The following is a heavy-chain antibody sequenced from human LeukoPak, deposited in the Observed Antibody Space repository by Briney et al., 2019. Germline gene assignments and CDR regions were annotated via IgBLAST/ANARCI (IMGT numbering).Heavy chain of an antibody. V-gene: IGHV4-39*07. Sequence: PSETLSLTCTVSGGSISSSSYYWGWIRQPPGKGLEWIGSIYYSGSTYYNPSLKSRVTISVDTSKNQFSLKLSSVTAADTAVYYCARSPPGYYYGSGLIHAFDIWGQGTMVTVSS. J-gene: IGHJ3*02. CDR1: GGSISSSSYY. CDR2: IYYSGST. D-gene: IGHD3-10*01. CDR3: ARSPPGYYYGSGLIHAFDI.